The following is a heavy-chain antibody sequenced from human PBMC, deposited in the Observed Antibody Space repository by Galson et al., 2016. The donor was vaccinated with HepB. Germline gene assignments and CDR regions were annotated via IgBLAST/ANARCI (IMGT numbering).Heavy chain of an antibody. J-gene: IGHJ4*02. CDR1: GGSFRGYY. CDR2: INHSGSR. CDR3: AGRFNGSGSYRH. D-gene: IGHD3-10*01. V-gene: IGHV4-34*01. Sequence: SETLSLTCAVYGGSFRGYYWSWIRQPPGKGLEWIGEINHSGSRNYNPSLKSRVTISVDTSKNQFSLKLSSVTAADTAVYYCAGRFNGSGSYRHWGQGTLVTVSS.